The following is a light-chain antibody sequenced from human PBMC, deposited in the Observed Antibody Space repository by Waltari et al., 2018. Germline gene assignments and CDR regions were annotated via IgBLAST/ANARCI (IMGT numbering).Light chain of an antibody. CDR2: DAS. Sequence: EVVMTQSPATLSLSPGEMATLSCRASQSITTNLAWYQHKPGQAPRLLIYDASTRATSVPARFSGSGSGTEFTLTISSLQSEDFAVYYCQQYNRWPPITFGQGTRLAIK. J-gene: IGKJ5*01. CDR1: QSITTN. V-gene: IGKV3-15*01. CDR3: QQYNRWPPIT.